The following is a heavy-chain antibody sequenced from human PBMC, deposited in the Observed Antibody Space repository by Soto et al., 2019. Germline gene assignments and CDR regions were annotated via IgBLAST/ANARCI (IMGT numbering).Heavy chain of an antibody. Sequence: EVQLVESGGGLVQPGGSLRLSCAASGFTFSSYWMSWVRKAPGKGLEWVANIKQDGSEEFYVVSVKGRFTISRDNAKNSLYLQMNSLRAEDTAVYYCARGGEYSSSEDFDYWGQGTLVTVSS. CDR2: IKQDGSEE. J-gene: IGHJ4*02. V-gene: IGHV3-7*01. CDR3: ARGGEYSSSEDFDY. CDR1: GFTFSSYW. D-gene: IGHD6-6*01.